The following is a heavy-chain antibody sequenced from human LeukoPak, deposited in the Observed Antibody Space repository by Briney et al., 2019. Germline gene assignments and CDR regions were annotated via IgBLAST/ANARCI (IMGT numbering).Heavy chain of an antibody. J-gene: IGHJ4*02. V-gene: IGHV3-23*01. Sequence: PGGSLRLSCAAFEFTFGSFAMSWVRQAPGKGLEWVSAISGSGGSTYYADSVKGRFTVSRDNSKNTLYLQMNSLRVEDTAVYYCAKDNRYSYGYYFDYWGQGTLVTVSS. CDR3: AKDNRYSYGYYFDY. CDR1: EFTFGSFA. D-gene: IGHD5-18*01. CDR2: ISGSGGST.